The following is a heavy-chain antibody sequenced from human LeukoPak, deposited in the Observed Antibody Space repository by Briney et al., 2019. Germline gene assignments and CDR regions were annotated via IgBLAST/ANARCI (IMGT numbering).Heavy chain of an antibody. CDR2: IYYTGST. D-gene: IGHD1-14*01. V-gene: IGHV4-30-4*01. J-gene: IGHJ4*02. Sequence: SQTLSLTCTVSGVSISGGDYYWSWVRQPPGKGLEWIGYIYYTGSTYYNPSLMSRVSISVDTSKNQFTLKLSSVTAADTAVYYCVRDYHRATKPVDCWGQGTLVTVSS. CDR3: VRDYHRATKPVDC. CDR1: GVSISGGDYY.